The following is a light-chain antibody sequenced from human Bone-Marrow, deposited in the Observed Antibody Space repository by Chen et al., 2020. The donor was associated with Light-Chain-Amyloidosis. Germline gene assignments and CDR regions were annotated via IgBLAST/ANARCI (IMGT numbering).Light chain of an antibody. CDR2: EVP. CDR3: SSYTITNTRD. J-gene: IGLJ1*01. CDR1: SSDVGGDNH. Sequence: QSALTQPASVSGSPGQSITISCTGTSSDVGGDNHVSWYQQHPDNAPILMIYEVPNRPSWVPDCLSGSKSDNAASLTISGLQTEEEADDLCSSYTITNTRDVGRGTRVTVL. V-gene: IGLV2-14*01.